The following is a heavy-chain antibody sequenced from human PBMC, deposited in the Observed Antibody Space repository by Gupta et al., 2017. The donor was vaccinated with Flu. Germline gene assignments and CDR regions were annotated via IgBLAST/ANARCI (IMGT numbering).Heavy chain of an antibody. V-gene: IGHV1-2*02. CDR2: IYPKTGGT. CDR3: ASISGSYRNDY. J-gene: IGHJ4*02. D-gene: IGHD1-26*01. Sequence: FTGYYLHWVRQAPGQGLEWMGWIYPKTGGTNYAQKFQGRVTMTRDTSITTVYMELSRLRSDDTAVYYCASISGSYRNDYWGQGTLVTVSS. CDR1: FTGYY.